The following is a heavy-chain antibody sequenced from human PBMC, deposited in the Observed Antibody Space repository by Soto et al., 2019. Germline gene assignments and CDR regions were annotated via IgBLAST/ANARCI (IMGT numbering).Heavy chain of an antibody. D-gene: IGHD3-10*01. CDR2: IIPILGIA. J-gene: IGHJ6*03. CDR3: ASASITMVRGEVYYYYYMDV. CDR1: GGTFSSYT. V-gene: IGHV1-69*02. Sequence: ASVKVSCKASGGTFSSYTISWVRQAPGQGLEWMGRIIPILGIANYAQKFQGRVTITADKSTSTAYMELSSLRSEDTAVYYCASASITMVRGEVYYYYYMDVWGKGTTVTVSS.